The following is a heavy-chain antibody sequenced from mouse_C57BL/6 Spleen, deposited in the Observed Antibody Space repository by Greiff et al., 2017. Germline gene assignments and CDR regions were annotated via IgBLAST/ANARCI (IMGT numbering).Heavy chain of an antibody. Sequence: QVQLQQPGAELVKPGASVKLSCTASGYTFTSYWLQWVKQRPGQGLEWIGEIDPSDSHTNYNQKFKGKATLTVDTSSSTAYMQLSSLTSEDSAVYYCARREIYYGNYNYAMDYWGQGTSVTVSS. CDR2: IDPSDSHT. CDR3: ARREIYYGNYNYAMDY. J-gene: IGHJ4*01. V-gene: IGHV1-50*01. CDR1: GYTFTSYW. D-gene: IGHD2-1*01.